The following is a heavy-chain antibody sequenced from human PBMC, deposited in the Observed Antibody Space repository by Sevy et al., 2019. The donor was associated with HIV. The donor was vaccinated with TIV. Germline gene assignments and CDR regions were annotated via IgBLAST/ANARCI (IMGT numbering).Heavy chain of an antibody. D-gene: IGHD3-3*01. CDR3: TAGGVVTGFYYYYGMDV. CDR2: IKSKTDGGTT. Sequence: GGSLRLSCAASGFTFSNAWMSWVRQAPGKGLEWVGRIKSKTDGGTTDYAAPVKGRFTITRDDSKNTLDLQMNSLKTEDTAVYYCTAGGVVTGFYYYYGMDVWGQGTTVTVSS. V-gene: IGHV3-15*01. J-gene: IGHJ6*02. CDR1: GFTFSNAW.